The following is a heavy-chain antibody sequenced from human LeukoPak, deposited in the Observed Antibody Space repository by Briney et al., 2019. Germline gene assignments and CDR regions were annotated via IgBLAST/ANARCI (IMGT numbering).Heavy chain of an antibody. D-gene: IGHD6-19*01. Sequence: SETLSLTCTVSGASISSYYWSWIRQPPGKGLESIRSIHYSGCTNYNPSLKSRVTISVDTSKNQFSLKLSSVTAADTAVYYCARDSNSEAVAGPAAAFDYWGQGTLVTVSS. CDR3: ARDSNSEAVAGPAAAFDY. V-gene: IGHV4-59*01. CDR2: IHYSGCT. J-gene: IGHJ4*02. CDR1: GASISSYY.